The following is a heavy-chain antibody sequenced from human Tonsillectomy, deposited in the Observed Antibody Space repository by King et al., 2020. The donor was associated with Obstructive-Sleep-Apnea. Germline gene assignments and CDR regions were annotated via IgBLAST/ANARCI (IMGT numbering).Heavy chain of an antibody. Sequence: VQLVESGGGVVQPGGSLRLSCAASGFSFISYGMHWVRQAPGKGLEWVAFIRYDGSNKYYADSVKGRFPISRDTSKKTLYLQMNSLRAEDTAVFYCAKATAAAGTFADYWGQGTLVTVSS. V-gene: IGHV3-30*02. D-gene: IGHD6-13*01. CDR3: AKATAAAGTFADY. CDR2: IRYDGSNK. J-gene: IGHJ4*02. CDR1: GFSFISYG.